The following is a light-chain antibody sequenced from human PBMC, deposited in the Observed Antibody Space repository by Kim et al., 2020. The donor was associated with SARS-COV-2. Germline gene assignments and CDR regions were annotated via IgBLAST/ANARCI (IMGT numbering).Light chain of an antibody. CDR1: QSISSW. V-gene: IGKV1-5*03. CDR2: KAS. J-gene: IGKJ4*01. Sequence: SVGDRVTITCRASQSISSWLAWYQQKPGKAPKLLIYKASSLESGVPSRFSGSGSVTEFTLTISSLQPDDFATYYCQQYNSYSALTFGGGTKVDIK. CDR3: QQYNSYSALT.